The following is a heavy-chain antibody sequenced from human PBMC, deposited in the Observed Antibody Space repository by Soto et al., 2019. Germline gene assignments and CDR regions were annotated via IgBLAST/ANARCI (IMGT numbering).Heavy chain of an antibody. D-gene: IGHD3-16*01. CDR1: GFTLSDYY. Sequence: SLRLSCAASGFTLSDYYMSWIRQAPGKGLEWISYIGSSGSTIYYADSVKGRCTISRDNAKNSLYLQMNSLSADDTAVYYWARGLWGTLPTPEFWGQGALVTVS. V-gene: IGHV3-11*01. J-gene: IGHJ4*02. CDR3: ARGLWGTLPTPEF. CDR2: IGSSGSTI.